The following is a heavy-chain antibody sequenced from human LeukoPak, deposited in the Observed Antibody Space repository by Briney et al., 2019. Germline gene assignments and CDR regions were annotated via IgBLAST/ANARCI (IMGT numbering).Heavy chain of an antibody. CDR2: IYTDGRT. CDR3: ARGQTYSSGSYFFDH. J-gene: IGHJ4*02. V-gene: IGHV3-66*01. CDR1: GFTVSSNY. D-gene: IGHD3-10*01. Sequence: GGSLRLSCAASGFTVSSNYMSWVRQTPGKGRLEWVSVIYTDGRTFYTGSVKGRFSISRDNSKNTLYLQMNSLRAEDTAVYYCARGQTYSSGSYFFDHWGQGTLVTVSS.